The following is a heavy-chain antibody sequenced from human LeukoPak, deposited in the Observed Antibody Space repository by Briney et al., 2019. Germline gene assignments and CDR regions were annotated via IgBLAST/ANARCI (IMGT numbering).Heavy chain of an antibody. J-gene: IGHJ6*02. CDR2: ISAYNGNT. V-gene: IGHV1-18*04. CDR3: ARRAGYSSSWNQYYYYYGMDV. Sequence: GASVKVSCKASGYTFTSYYMHWVRQAPGQGLEWMGWISAYNGNTNYAQKLQGRVTMTTDTSTSTAYMELRSLRSDDTAVYYCARRAGYSSSWNQYYYYYGMDVWGQGTTVTVSS. CDR1: GYTFTSYY. D-gene: IGHD6-13*01.